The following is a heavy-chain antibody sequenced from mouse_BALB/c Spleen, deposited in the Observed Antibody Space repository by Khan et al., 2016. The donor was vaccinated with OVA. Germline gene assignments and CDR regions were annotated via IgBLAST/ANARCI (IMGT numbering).Heavy chain of an antibody. CDR3: GRRCDDFRAMAY. V-gene: IGHV2-6-4*01. D-gene: IGHD2-4*01. J-gene: IGHJ4*01. CDR1: GFSLSRYS. CDR2: IWGSGNT. Sequence: VQLQESGPGLVAPSQSLSITCTVSGFSLSRYSINWVRLSPGKGLEWLGMIWGSGNTDTNSALKSRLSISRDNSKSQIFLRMISLQTNDTALYYCGRRCDDFRAMAYWGQGTSVTVSA.